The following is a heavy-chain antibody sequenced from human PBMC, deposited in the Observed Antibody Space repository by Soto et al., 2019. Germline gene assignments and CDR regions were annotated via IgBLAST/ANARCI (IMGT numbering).Heavy chain of an antibody. CDR2: IYYSGST. Sequence: SETLSLTCTVSGGSISSYYWSWIRQPPGKGLEWIGYIYYSGSTNYNPSLKSRVTISVDTSKNQFSLKLSSVTAADTAVYYCARHTETIRFDPWGQGTLVTVSS. D-gene: IGHD4-4*01. CDR3: ARHTETIRFDP. V-gene: IGHV4-59*08. J-gene: IGHJ5*02. CDR1: GGSISSYY.